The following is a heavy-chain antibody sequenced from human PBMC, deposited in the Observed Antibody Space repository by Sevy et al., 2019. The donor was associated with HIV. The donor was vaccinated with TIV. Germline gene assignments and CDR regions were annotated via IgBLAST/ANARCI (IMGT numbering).Heavy chain of an antibody. D-gene: IGHD3-22*01. CDR1: GFTFSSYA. CDR3: ARDYYDSSGYFSY. V-gene: IGHV3-30-3*01. Sequence: LSLTCAASGFTFSSYAMHWVRQAPGKGLEWVAVISYDGSNKYYADSVKGRFTISRDNSKNTLYLQMNSLRAEDTAVYYCARDYYDSSGYFSYWGQGTLVTVSS. CDR2: ISYDGSNK. J-gene: IGHJ4*02.